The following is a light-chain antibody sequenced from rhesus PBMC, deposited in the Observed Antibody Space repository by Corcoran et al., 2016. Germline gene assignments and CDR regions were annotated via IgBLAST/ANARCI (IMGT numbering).Light chain of an antibody. Sequence: DIQMTQSPSSLSASVGDRVTITCRASETLKKSLNWYQQKPGKAPKLPTTKASTLQSGVPLRCSGSGSGTEYPFTLSSLQPEDVATYYCQHGYGIPTVGRGTKVEIK. CDR1: ETLKKS. CDR2: KAS. V-gene: IGKV1-74*01. CDR3: QHGYGIPT. J-gene: IGKJ4*01.